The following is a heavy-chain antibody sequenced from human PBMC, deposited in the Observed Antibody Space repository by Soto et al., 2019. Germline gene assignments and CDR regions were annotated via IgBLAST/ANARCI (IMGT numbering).Heavy chain of an antibody. CDR2: ISGSGGST. V-gene: IGHV3-23*01. CDR3: AEPRSTGLLWFGELFPWFDP. CDR1: GFTFSSYA. D-gene: IGHD3-10*01. Sequence: GGSLRLSCAASGFTFSSYAMSWVRQAPGKGLEWVSAISGSGGSTYYADSVKGRFTISRDNSKNTLYLQMNSLRAEDTAVYYCAEPRSTGLLWFGELFPWFDPWGQGTLVTVSS. J-gene: IGHJ5*02.